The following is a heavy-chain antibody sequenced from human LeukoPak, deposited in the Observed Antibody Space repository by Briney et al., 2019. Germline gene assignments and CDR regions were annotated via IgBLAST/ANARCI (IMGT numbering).Heavy chain of an antibody. Sequence: GGSLRLSCAASGFTFSSYRMTWVRQAPGKGLEWVSSISSSSSYIYYADSVKGRFTISRDNAKNSLYLQMNSLRAEDTAVYYCAREAKTGSFDYWGQGTLVTVSS. J-gene: IGHJ4*02. CDR1: GFTFSSYR. V-gene: IGHV3-21*01. D-gene: IGHD1-1*01. CDR3: AREAKTGSFDY. CDR2: ISSSSSYI.